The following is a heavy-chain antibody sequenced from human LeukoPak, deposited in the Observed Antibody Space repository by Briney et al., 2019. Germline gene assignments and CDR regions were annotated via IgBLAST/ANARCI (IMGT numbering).Heavy chain of an antibody. D-gene: IGHD3-22*01. CDR2: IYPDDSDT. CDR3: ARPDDYYDSSGPDAFDI. Sequence: GESLKISCKGSGYRFTTYWIGWVRQMPGKGLEWMGIIYPDDSDTRYSPAFQGQVTISADESITTAYLQWSSLKASDTAMYYCARPDDYYDSSGPDAFDIWGQGTMVTVSS. J-gene: IGHJ3*02. V-gene: IGHV5-51*01. CDR1: GYRFTTYW.